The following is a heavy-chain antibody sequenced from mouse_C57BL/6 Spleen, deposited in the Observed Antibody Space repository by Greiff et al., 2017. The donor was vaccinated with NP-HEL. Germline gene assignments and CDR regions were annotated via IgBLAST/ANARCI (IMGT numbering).Heavy chain of an antibody. CDR3: ARRWLRDAMDY. V-gene: IGHV1-81*01. J-gene: IGHJ4*01. CDR2: IYPRSGNT. D-gene: IGHD2-2*01. CDR1: GYTFTSYG. Sequence: QVQLQQSGAELARPGASVKLSCKASGYTFTSYGISWVKQRTGQGLEWIGEIYPRSGNTYYNEKFKGKATLTADKSASTAYMELRSLTSEDSAVYFCARRWLRDAMDYWGQGTSVTVSS.